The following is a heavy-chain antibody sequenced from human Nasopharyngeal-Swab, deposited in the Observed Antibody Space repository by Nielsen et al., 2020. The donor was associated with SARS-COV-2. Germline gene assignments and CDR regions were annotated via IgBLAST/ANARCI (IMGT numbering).Heavy chain of an antibody. J-gene: IGHJ6*02. D-gene: IGHD6-6*01. Sequence: SVKVSCKASGGTFSSYAISWVRQAPGQGLEWMGGIIPIFGTANYAQKFQGRVTIIADESTSTAYMELSSLRSEETAVYYCARRPYSSSSGDYYYGMDVWGQGTTVTVSS. CDR1: GGTFSSYA. V-gene: IGHV1-69*13. CDR3: ARRPYSSSSGDYYYGMDV. CDR2: IIPIFGTA.